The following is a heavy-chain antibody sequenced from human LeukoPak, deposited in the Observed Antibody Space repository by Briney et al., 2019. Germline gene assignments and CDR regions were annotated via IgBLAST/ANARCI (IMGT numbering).Heavy chain of an antibody. Sequence: GRSLRLSCAASGFTFSSYGMHWVRQAPGKGLEWVAVISYDGSKKYYADSVKGRFTISRDNSKNTLYLQMNSLRAEDTAVYYCAKDRLGVVVKRFVLWGRGTLVTVSS. CDR1: GFTFSSYG. J-gene: IGHJ2*01. V-gene: IGHV3-30*18. CDR2: ISYDGSKK. CDR3: AKDRLGVVVKRFVL. D-gene: IGHD3-22*01.